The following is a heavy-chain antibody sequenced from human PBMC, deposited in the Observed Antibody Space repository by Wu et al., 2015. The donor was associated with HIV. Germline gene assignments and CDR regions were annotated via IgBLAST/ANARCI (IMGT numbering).Heavy chain of an antibody. Sequence: QVQLVQSGAEVKKPGASVKVSCKASGYTFTSYYMHWVRQAPGQGLEWMGIINPSGGSTSYAQKFQGRVTMTRDTSTSTVYMEMNSLTSEDTAVYYCARGGRYCGLDCYSAADSWGQGTLVTVSS. J-gene: IGHJ4*02. D-gene: IGHD2-21*01. CDR3: ARGGRYCGLDCYSAADS. V-gene: IGHV1-46*01. CDR1: GYTFTSYY. CDR2: INPSGGST.